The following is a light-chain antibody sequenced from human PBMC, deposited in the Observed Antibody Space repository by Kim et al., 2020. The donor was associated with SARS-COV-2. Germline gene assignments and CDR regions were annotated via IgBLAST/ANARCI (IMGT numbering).Light chain of an antibody. CDR3: QQYNSWPLT. V-gene: IGKV3D-15*01. CDR1: QSVNSN. J-gene: IGKJ4*01. CDR2: GAS. Sequence: ERVMTQSPATLSVSPGKSATLSCRASQSVNSNLAWYQQNPGQAPRLLISGASTRVTGIPARFSGSGSGTEFTLTISSLQPEDFAVYYCQQYNSWPLTFGGGTKLEI.